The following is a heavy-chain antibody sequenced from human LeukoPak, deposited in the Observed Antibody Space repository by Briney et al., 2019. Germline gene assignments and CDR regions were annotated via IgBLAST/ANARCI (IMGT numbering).Heavy chain of an antibody. V-gene: IGHV3-66*01. CDR3: ARARPRYPDPARERTYSGSYYYAFDI. CDR1: GFTVSSNY. CDR2: IYTGGTT. D-gene: IGHD1-26*01. Sequence: GGSLRPSCAASGFTVSSNYMNWVRQAPGKGLEWVSVIYTGGTTYYADSVKGRFTISRDNSKNTLFLQMNSLRAEDTAVYYCARARPRYPDPARERTYSGSYYYAFDIWGQGTMVTVSS. J-gene: IGHJ3*02.